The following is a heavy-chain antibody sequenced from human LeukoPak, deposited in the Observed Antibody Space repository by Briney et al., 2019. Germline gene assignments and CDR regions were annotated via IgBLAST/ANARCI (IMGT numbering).Heavy chain of an antibody. CDR3: ARGRRGLRFLESTSDYADY. CDR2: ISSSGSTI. D-gene: IGHD3-3*01. Sequence: PGGSLRLSCAASGFTFSDYYMSWIRQAPGKGLEWVSYISSSGSTIYYADSVKGRFTISRDNAKNSLYLQMNSLRAEDTAVYYCARGRRGLRFLESTSDYADYWGQGTLVTVSS. V-gene: IGHV3-11*01. CDR1: GFTFSDYY. J-gene: IGHJ4*02.